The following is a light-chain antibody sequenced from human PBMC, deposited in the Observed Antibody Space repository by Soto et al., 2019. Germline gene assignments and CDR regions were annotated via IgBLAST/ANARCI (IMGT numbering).Light chain of an antibody. CDR3: SSYTSSSTLE. J-gene: IGLJ2*01. V-gene: IGLV2-14*01. CDR2: DVS. Sequence: QSMLTQPASVSGSPGQSITISCTGTSSDVGGYNYVSWYQQHPGKAPKLMIYDVSNRPSGVSNRFSGSKSGNTASLTISGLQAEDEADYYCSSYTSSSTLEFGGGTKLTVL. CDR1: SSDVGGYNY.